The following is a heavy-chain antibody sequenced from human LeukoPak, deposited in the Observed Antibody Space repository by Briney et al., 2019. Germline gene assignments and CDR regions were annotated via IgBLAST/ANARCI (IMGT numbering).Heavy chain of an antibody. J-gene: IGHJ4*02. CDR3: AREIGYSFDY. V-gene: IGHV4-59*02. Sequence: SETLSLTCTVSGGSVNGYYWNWIRQAPGKGLEWIGFIHYSGLTVYSPSLQSRVTISVDTSKNQFSLKLSSVTAADTAVYYCAREIGYSFDYWGQGTLVTVSS. CDR1: GGSVNGYY. CDR2: IHYSGLT. D-gene: IGHD6-13*01.